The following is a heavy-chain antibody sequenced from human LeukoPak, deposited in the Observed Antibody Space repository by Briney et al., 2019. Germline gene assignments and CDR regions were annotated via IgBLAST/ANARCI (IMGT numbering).Heavy chain of an antibody. D-gene: IGHD3-10*01. V-gene: IGHV3-33*01. CDR3: ARGILWFGELLGHFDY. CDR2: IWYDGSNK. J-gene: IGHJ4*02. CDR1: GFTFSSYG. Sequence: GGSLRLSCAASGFTFSSYGMHWVRQAPGKGLEWVAVIWYDGSNKYYADSVKGRFTISGDNSKNTLYLQMNSLRAEDTAVYYCARGILWFGELLGHFDYWGQGTLVTVSS.